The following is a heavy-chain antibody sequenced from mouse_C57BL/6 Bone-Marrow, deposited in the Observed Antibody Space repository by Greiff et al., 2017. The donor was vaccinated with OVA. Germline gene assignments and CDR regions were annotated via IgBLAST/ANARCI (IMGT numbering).Heavy chain of an antibody. Sequence: EVHLVESGGGLVQSGRSLRLSCATSGFTFSDFYMEWVRQAPGKGLEWIAASRNKANDYTTEYSASVKGRFIVSRDTSQSILYLQMNALRAEDTAIYYCARDAGDYWGQGTSVTVSS. CDR3: ARDAGDY. V-gene: IGHV7-1*01. CDR1: GFTFSDFY. CDR2: SRNKANDYTT. J-gene: IGHJ4*01.